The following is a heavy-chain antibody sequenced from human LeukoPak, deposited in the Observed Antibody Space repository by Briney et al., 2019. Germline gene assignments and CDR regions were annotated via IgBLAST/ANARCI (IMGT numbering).Heavy chain of an antibody. CDR1: GGSISSGGYY. V-gene: IGHV4-31*03. Sequence: PSETLSLTCTVSGGSISSGGYYWSWIRQHPGKGLEWIGYTYYSGSTYYNPSLKSRVTISVDTSKNQFSLKLSSVTAADTAVYYCAREGHYYDSSGPQVWGQGTLVTVSS. J-gene: IGHJ4*02. CDR3: AREGHYYDSSGPQV. D-gene: IGHD3-22*01. CDR2: TYYSGST.